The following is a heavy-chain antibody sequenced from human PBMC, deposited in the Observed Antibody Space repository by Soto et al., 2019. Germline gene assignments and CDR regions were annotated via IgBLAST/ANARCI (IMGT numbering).Heavy chain of an antibody. D-gene: IGHD4-17*01. V-gene: IGHV4-30-2*01. CDR3: TTVAYGEYVSDY. Sequence: PSETLSLTCAVSGCSTSSGGYTWSWIRQPPGKGLEWIGYIYHSGSTYYNPSLKSRVTISVDRSKNQFFLKLSSVTAADTAVYYCTTVAYGEYVSDYWGQGTLVTVPQ. CDR1: GCSTSSGGYT. CDR2: IYHSGST. J-gene: IGHJ4*02.